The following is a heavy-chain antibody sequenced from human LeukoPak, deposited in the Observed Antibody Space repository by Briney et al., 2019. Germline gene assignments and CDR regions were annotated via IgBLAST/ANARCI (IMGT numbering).Heavy chain of an antibody. CDR1: GFTVSSNY. Sequence: GGSLRLSCAASGFTVSSNYMNWVRQAPGKGLEWVSVIYSGGSTYYADSVKGRFTISRDNSKNTLYLQMNSLRAEDTAVYYCARDLTAPGRYNPWGQGTLVTVSS. D-gene: IGHD2-21*02. V-gene: IGHV3-53*01. J-gene: IGHJ5*02. CDR3: ARDLTAPGRYNP. CDR2: IYSGGST.